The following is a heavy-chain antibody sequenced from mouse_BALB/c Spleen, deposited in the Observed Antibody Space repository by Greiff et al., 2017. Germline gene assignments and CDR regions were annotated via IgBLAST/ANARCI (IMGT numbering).Heavy chain of an antibody. J-gene: IGHJ4*01. CDR1: GYTFTSYW. CDR3: TRCGNYDYYAMDY. CDR2: IDPSDSYT. D-gene: IGHD2-1*01. V-gene: IGHV1S127*01. Sequence: QVQLQQPGAELVKPGASVKMSCKASGYTFTSYWMHWVKQRPGQGLEWIGVIDPSDSYTSYNQKFKGKATLTVDTSSSTAYMQLSSLTSEDSAVYYCTRCGNYDYYAMDYWGQGTSDTVSS.